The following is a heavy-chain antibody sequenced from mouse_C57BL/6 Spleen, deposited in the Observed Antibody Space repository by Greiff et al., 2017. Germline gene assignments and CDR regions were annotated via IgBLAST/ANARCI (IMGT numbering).Heavy chain of an antibody. Sequence: EVMLVESGEGLVKPGGSLKLSCAASGFTFSSYAMSWVRQTPEKRLEWVAYISSGGDYIYYADTVKGRFTISRDNARNTLYLQMTSLKSEDTAMYYCTSVTTVVAYYFDYWGQGTTLTVSS. J-gene: IGHJ2*01. D-gene: IGHD1-1*01. CDR3: TSVTTVVAYYFDY. CDR1: GFTFSSYA. V-gene: IGHV5-9-1*02. CDR2: ISSGGDYI.